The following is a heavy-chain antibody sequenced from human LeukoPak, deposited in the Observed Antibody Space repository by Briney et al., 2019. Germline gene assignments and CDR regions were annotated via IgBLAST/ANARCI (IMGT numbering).Heavy chain of an antibody. D-gene: IGHD3-22*01. CDR3: AREIGPQDY. J-gene: IGHJ4*02. CDR1: GFPLSSYT. CDR2: ISSTSIYT. Sequence: PGGSLRLSCAASGFPLSSYTMNWVRQAPGKGLEWVSSISSTSIYTYYADSVRGRFTVSRDNAKNSLYLQINSLRTEDTAVYYCAREIGPQDYWGQGTLVTVSS. V-gene: IGHV3-21*06.